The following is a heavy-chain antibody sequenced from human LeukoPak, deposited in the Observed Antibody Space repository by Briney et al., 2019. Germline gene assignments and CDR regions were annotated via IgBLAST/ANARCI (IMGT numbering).Heavy chain of an antibody. CDR1: GFTFSGYA. CDR2: ISGSGGST. D-gene: IGHD6-19*01. J-gene: IGHJ4*02. Sequence: GASLRLSCAASGFTFSGYAMSWVRQAPGKGLEWVSAISGSGGSTYYADSVKGRFTISRDNSKNTLYLQMNSLRAEDTAVYYCAKEMSGIAVAGTSDYWGQGTLVTVSS. V-gene: IGHV3-23*01. CDR3: AKEMSGIAVAGTSDY.